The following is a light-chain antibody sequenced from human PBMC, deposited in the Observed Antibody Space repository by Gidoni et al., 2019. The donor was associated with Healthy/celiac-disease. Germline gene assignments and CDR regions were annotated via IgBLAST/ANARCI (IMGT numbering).Light chain of an antibody. CDR2: ENN. CDR1: SPKIGEKY. Sequence: QPVLTQPPSVSAAPGQKVTISCSGRSPKIGEKYISWYQQFPGTAPKLLIYENNKRPSGIPDRFSGSKSGTSATLGITGLQPGDEADYYCGTWDSNLNAVFGGGTKLTVL. CDR3: GTWDSNLNAV. J-gene: IGLJ2*01. V-gene: IGLV1-51*02.